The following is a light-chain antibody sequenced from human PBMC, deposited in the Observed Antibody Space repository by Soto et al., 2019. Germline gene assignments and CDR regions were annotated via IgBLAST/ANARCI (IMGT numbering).Light chain of an antibody. CDR3: HQYYSFPRT. V-gene: IGKV1-13*02. CDR2: AAS. J-gene: IGKJ1*01. Sequence: AIQLTQSPASLSASVGDMATITFRASQSISSYLTWYQQKPVQAPKLLVYAASTLQSGVPSRFSGSGSGTDFTLSISSLQPDDFATYYCHQYYSFPRTFGQGTKVDIK. CDR1: QSISSY.